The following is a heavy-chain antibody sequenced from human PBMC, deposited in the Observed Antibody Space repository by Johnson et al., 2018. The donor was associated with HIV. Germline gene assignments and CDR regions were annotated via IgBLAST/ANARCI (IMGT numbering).Heavy chain of an antibody. Sequence: QVQLVESGGGVVQPGRSLRLSCAASGFTFSSYAMHWVRQAPGKGLEWVAVIWYDGRNKYYADSVKGRFTISRDNSKNTLYLQMNSLRAEDTAMYYCAKEKDYGAFDIWGQGTMVTVSS. CDR2: IWYDGRNK. D-gene: IGHD3-16*01. V-gene: IGHV3-30*04. J-gene: IGHJ3*02. CDR1: GFTFSSYA. CDR3: AKEKDYGAFDI.